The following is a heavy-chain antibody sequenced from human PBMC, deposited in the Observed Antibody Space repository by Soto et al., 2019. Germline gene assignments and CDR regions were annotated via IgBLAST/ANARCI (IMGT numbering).Heavy chain of an antibody. CDR3: AKFGIGSGYDVAPFDY. J-gene: IGHJ4*02. D-gene: IGHD5-12*01. CDR2: ISGSGGST. CDR1: GFTFSSYA. V-gene: IGHV3-23*01. Sequence: GGSLRLSCAASGFTFSSYAMSWVRQAPGKGLEWVSAISGSGGSTYYADSVKGRFTISRDNSKNTLYLQMNSLRAEDTAVYYCAKFGIGSGYDVAPFDYWGQGTLVTVSS.